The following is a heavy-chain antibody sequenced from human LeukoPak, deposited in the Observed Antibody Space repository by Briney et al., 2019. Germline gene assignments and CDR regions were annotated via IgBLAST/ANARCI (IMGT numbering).Heavy chain of an antibody. J-gene: IGHJ4*02. CDR2: ISSSGSTI. Sequence: GGSLRLSCAASGFTFSSYEMNWVRQAPGKGLEWVSCISSSGSTIYYADSVQGRFTMSRDNSKNTLYLQMNSLRAEDTAVYYCAKDRSSGWYRYFDYWGQGTLVTVSS. CDR1: GFTFSSYE. CDR3: AKDRSSGWYRYFDY. V-gene: IGHV3-48*03. D-gene: IGHD6-19*01.